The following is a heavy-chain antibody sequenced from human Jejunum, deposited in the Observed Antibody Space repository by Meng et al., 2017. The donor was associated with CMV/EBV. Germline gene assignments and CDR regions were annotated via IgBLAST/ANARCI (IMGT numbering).Heavy chain of an antibody. CDR1: GYTLTDYY. D-gene: IGHD1-1*01. CDR3: ARDGSTTSTDY. J-gene: IGHJ4*02. V-gene: IGHV1-2*02. Sequence: CTASGYTLTDYYLPWLRQAPGQGLEWVGWINPISGGTNSAQKFQGRVTMTTDTSISTAYLELNRLTSDDTAVYYCARDGSTTSTDYWGQGTLVTVSS. CDR2: INPISGGT.